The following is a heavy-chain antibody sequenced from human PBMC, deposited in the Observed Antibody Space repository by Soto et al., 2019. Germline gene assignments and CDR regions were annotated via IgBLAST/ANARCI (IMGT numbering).Heavy chain of an antibody. Sequence: QVQLVESGGGVVQPGRSLRLSCAASGFTFSSYAMHWVRQAPGKGLEWVAVISYDGSNKYYADSVKGRFTIYRDNSKNTLYLQMNSLRAEDTAVYYCAREGCSGGSCYPYYYGMDVWGQGTTVTVSS. CDR1: GFTFSSYA. J-gene: IGHJ6*02. CDR3: AREGCSGGSCYPYYYGMDV. CDR2: ISYDGSNK. D-gene: IGHD2-15*01. V-gene: IGHV3-30-3*01.